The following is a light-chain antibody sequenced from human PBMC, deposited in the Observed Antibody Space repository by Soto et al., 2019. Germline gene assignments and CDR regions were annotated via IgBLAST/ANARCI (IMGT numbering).Light chain of an antibody. J-gene: IGLJ1*01. Sequence: QSVLTQPPSASGTPGQRVTISCSGSSYNIGSNTVNWYQQLPGTAPKLLIYSNNQRPSGVPDRFSGTKSGTSASLAISGLQSEDEADYYCAAWDDSLNGDVVGTGTKGTGL. CDR1: SYNIGSNT. CDR3: AAWDDSLNGDV. CDR2: SNN. V-gene: IGLV1-44*01.